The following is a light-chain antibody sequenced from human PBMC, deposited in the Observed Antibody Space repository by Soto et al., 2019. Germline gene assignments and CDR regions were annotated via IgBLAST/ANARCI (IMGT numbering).Light chain of an antibody. CDR3: QVWDSSSDPLYV. Sequence: SYELTQPPSVSVAPGKTARITCGGNNMGSKSVHWYQQKPGQAPVLVIYYDSDRPSGIPERLSGSNSGNTATLTISRVEAGDEADYYCQVWDSSSDPLYVFGTGTKVTVL. V-gene: IGLV3-21*04. CDR2: YDS. CDR1: NMGSKS. J-gene: IGLJ1*01.